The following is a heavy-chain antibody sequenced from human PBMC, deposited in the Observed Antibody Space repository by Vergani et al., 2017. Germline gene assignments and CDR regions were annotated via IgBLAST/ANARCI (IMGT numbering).Heavy chain of an antibody. CDR2: IYTSGST. V-gene: IGHV4-61*02. CDR1: GGSISSGSYY. CDR3: AREVGVYYDSSGYYIYWYFDL. D-gene: IGHD3-22*01. Sequence: QVQLQESGPGLVKPSQTLSLTCTVSGGSISSGSYYWSWIRQPAGKGLEWIGRIYTSGSTNYNPSLKSRVTITVDTSKNQFSLKLSSVTAADTAVYYYAREVGVYYDSSGYYIYWYFDLWGRGTLVTVSS. J-gene: IGHJ2*01.